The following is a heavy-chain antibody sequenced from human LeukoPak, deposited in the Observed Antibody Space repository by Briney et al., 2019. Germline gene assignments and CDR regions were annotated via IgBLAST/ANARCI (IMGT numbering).Heavy chain of an antibody. J-gene: IGHJ5*02. Sequence: GGSLRLSCAASGFTFRSYWMTWVRQAPGKGLEWVADIKQDGSEQYYVDSVRGRFTISRDNVKNSLDLQMNSLRDEDTAVYYCARGLASGTDFFDTWGQGTLVTVSS. CDR2: IKQDGSEQ. V-gene: IGHV3-7*01. CDR3: ARGLASGTDFFDT. CDR1: GFTFRSYW. D-gene: IGHD3/OR15-3a*01.